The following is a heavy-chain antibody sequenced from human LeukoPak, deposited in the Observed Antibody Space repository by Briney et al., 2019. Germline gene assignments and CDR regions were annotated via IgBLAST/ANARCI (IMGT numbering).Heavy chain of an antibody. J-gene: IGHJ4*02. V-gene: IGHV4-34*01. CDR1: GGSFSGYY. CDR3: TRDETTPLPGAY. CDR2: INHSGST. D-gene: IGHD4-17*01. Sequence: SETLSLTCAVYGGSFSGYYWNWIRQPPGKGLEWIGEINHSGSTHYNPSLKSRVTMSVDTSKNQFSMKLSSVTAADTAVYYCTRDETTPLPGAYWGQGTLVTVSS.